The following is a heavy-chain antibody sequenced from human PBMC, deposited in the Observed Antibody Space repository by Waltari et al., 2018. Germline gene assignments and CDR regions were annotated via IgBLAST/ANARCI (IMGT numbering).Heavy chain of an antibody. CDR3: AKDLLPTGVFDY. Sequence: EVQLLESGGGLVQPGGSLRLSCAASGFSFGNYAMSWGPQVPGKGLEWVSAASDSGGSSYYADSVKGRFTISRDNSKNMLYLQMKYLSAEDTALYYCAKDLLPTGVFDYWGQGALVTVSS. CDR1: GFSFGNYA. D-gene: IGHD3-10*01. J-gene: IGHJ4*02. V-gene: IGHV3-23*01. CDR2: ASDSGGSS.